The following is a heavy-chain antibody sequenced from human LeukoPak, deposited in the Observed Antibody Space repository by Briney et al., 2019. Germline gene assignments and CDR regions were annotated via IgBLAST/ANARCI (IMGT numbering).Heavy chain of an antibody. Sequence: PGGSLRLSCAASGFTVSSSYMSWVRQAPGKGLEWVAVIYSGGSTNYADSVKGRFTISRDNSKNALYLQLNSLRAEDTAVYYCGSIPGYSGSWTPYSGQGMLVTASS. V-gene: IGHV3-66*01. CDR3: GSIPGYSGSWTPY. J-gene: IGHJ4*02. D-gene: IGHD6-13*01. CDR2: IYSGGST. CDR1: GFTVSSSY.